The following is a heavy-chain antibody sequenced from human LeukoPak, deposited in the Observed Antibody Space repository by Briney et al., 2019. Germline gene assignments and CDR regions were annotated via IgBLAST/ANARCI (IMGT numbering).Heavy chain of an antibody. Sequence: PGRSLRLSCAASGFTFSDYFMTWIRQAPGKGLEWVSYISSSGSTIYYAHSVKGRSTISRDNAKNSLYLQMNSLRADDTAVYYFARARGGIRMFRVDMDVWGKGTRVTVS. D-gene: IGHD3-3*01. J-gene: IGHJ6*03. V-gene: IGHV3-11*01. CDR2: ISSSGSTI. CDR1: GFTFSDYF. CDR3: ARARGGIRMFRVDMDV.